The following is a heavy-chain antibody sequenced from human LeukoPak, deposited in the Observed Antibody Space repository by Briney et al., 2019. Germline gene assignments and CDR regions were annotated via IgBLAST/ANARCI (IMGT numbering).Heavy chain of an antibody. CDR3: ARVVWGIWSGYLAYYSYYMDV. D-gene: IGHD3-3*01. J-gene: IGHJ6*03. Sequence: GASVKVSCKASGYTFTSYDINWVRQATGQGLEWMGRMNPNSGNTGYAQKFQGRVTISWNTSISTAYMELSSLRSEDTAVYYCARVVWGIWSGYLAYYSYYMDVWGKGTTVTVSS. CDR2: MNPNSGNT. CDR1: GYTFTSYD. V-gene: IGHV1-8*03.